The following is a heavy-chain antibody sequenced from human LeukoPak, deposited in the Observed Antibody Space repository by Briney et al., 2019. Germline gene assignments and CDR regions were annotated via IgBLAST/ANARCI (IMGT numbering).Heavy chain of an antibody. CDR2: IYYSGST. J-gene: IGHJ4*02. Sequence: SETLSLTCTVSGGSISSGGYYWSWIRQHPGKGLEWIGYIYYSGSTYYNPFLKSRVTISVDTSKNQFSLKLSSVTAADTAVYYCARDRGHYYDSSGYYDYWGQGTLVTVSS. CDR3: ARDRGHYYDSSGYYDY. D-gene: IGHD3-22*01. CDR1: GGSISSGGYY. V-gene: IGHV4-31*03.